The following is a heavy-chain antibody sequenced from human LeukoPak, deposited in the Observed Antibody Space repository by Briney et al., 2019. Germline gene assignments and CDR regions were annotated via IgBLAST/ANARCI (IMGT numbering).Heavy chain of an antibody. CDR1: GFTFNKYD. CDR2: ISASGAKT. V-gene: IGHV3-23*01. J-gene: IGHJ5*02. CDR3: SEDPVQHGHGLYWFDP. D-gene: IGHD5-24*01. Sequence: GGSLRLSCAASGFTFNKYDVSWVRQAPGKGLDWVSGISASGAKTYYADSVKGRFTISRDNSRNTLYLQMTSLRVEDTAVYYCSEDPVQHGHGLYWFDPWGQGSVVTVSS.